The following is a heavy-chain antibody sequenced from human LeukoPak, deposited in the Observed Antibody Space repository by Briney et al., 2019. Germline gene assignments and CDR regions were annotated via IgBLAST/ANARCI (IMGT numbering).Heavy chain of an antibody. D-gene: IGHD6-19*01. CDR2: IKQDGSEK. CDR1: GFTFSSYW. CDR3: ARESYSSGWYRDLYYYYYMDV. Sequence: QPGGSLRLSCAASGFTFSSYWMSWVRQAPGKRLEWVANIKQDGSEKYYVDSVKGRFTISRDNAKNSLYLQMNSLRAEDTAVYYCARESYSSGWYRDLYYYYYMDVWGKGTTVTVSS. V-gene: IGHV3-7*01. J-gene: IGHJ6*03.